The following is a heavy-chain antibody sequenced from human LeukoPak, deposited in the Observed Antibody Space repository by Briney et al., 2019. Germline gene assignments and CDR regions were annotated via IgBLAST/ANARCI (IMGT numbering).Heavy chain of an antibody. CDR3: ARGGCSGGSCYWVYYYGMDV. Sequence: ASVKVSCKASGYTFTSYGISWVRQAPGQGLEWMGWINPNSGGTNYAQKFQGRVTMTRDTSISTAYMELSRLRSEDTAVYYCARGGCSGGSCYWVYYYGMDVWGQGTTVTVSS. V-gene: IGHV1-2*02. CDR1: GYTFTSYG. D-gene: IGHD2-15*01. CDR2: INPNSGGT. J-gene: IGHJ6*02.